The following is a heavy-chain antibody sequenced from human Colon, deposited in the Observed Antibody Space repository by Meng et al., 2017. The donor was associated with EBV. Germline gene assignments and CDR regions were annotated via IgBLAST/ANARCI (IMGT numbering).Heavy chain of an antibody. CDR1: GGSLSDYY. CDR3: SRGVDSYKLGNL. CDR2: IHPSGSI. D-gene: IGHD7-27*01. V-gene: IGHV4-34*02. J-gene: IGHJ2*01. Sequence: QVQTQQGGAGLLKPSETLSLTCVVYGGSLSDYYCSWIRQSPGRGLEWIGEIHPSGSIFYNPSLQSRVTISVDTSKNQFSLNLNSVTAADTAVYFCSRGVDSYKLGNLWGRGTLVTVSS.